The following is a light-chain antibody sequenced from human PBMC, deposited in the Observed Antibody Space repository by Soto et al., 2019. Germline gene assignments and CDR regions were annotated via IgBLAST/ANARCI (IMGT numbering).Light chain of an antibody. CDR2: GAS. CDR3: QQYNNWPPGS. Sequence: EIVMTQSPATLSVSPGERATLSCRASQRVSSNLAWYQQKPGQAPRLLIYGASTRATGIPARFSGSGSGTEVTLTISSLQSEDFAVYYCQQYNNWPPGSFGQGTKVEIK. J-gene: IGKJ1*01. V-gene: IGKV3-15*01. CDR1: QRVSSN.